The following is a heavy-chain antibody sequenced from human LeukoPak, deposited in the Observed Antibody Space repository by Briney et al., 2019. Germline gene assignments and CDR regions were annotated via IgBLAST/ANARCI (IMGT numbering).Heavy chain of an antibody. CDR3: ARFFGITIFGDDAFDI. Sequence: GASVKVSCKASGYTFTGYYMHWVRHAPGQGLEWMGWINPNSGGTNYAQKFQGRVTMTRDTSISTAYMELSRLRSDDTAVYYCARFFGITIFGDDAFDIWGQGTMVTVSS. V-gene: IGHV1-2*02. CDR2: INPNSGGT. J-gene: IGHJ3*02. D-gene: IGHD3-3*01. CDR1: GYTFTGYY.